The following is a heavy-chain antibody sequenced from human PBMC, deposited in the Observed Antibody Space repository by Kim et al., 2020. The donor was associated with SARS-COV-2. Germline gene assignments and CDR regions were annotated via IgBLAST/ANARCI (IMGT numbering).Heavy chain of an antibody. CDR1: GGSFSSYY. Sequence: SETLSLTCTVSGGSFSSYYWTWIRQPPGKGLEWIGYIFHSGTANYNPSLKSRVTISVDTSKNQFSLKLSSVTAADTAVYYCARKVATNTYYYYYGLDVWGQGTTVTVSS. CDR3: ARKVATNTYYYYYGLDV. CDR2: IFHSGTA. D-gene: IGHD5-12*01. J-gene: IGHJ6*02. V-gene: IGHV4-59*13.